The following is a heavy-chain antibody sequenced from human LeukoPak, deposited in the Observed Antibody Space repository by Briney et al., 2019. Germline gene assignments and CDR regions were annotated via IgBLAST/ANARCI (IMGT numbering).Heavy chain of an antibody. CDR2: INHSGST. CDR1: GGSFSGYY. V-gene: IGHV4-34*01. CDR3: ARGKRITMIVVVTQPFQH. D-gene: IGHD3-22*01. Sequence: PSETLSLTCAVYGGSFSGYYWSWIRQPPGKGLEWIGEINHSGSTNYNPSLKSRVTISVDTSKNQFSLKLSSVTVADTAVYYCARGKRITMIVVVTQPFQHWGQGTLVTVSS. J-gene: IGHJ1*01.